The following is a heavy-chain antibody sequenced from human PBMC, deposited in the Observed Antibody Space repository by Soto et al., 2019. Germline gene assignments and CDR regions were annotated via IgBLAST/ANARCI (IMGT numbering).Heavy chain of an antibody. J-gene: IGHJ5*02. D-gene: IGHD6-19*01. Sequence: ASVKVSCKASGGTFSSYAISWVRQAPGQGLEWMGGIIPIFGTANYAQKLQGRVTMTTDTSTSTAYMELRSLRSDDTAVYYCAGSSGWEPNWFDPWGQGTLVTVSS. CDR3: AGSSGWEPNWFDP. CDR1: GGTFSSYA. V-gene: IGHV1-69*05. CDR2: IIPIFGTA.